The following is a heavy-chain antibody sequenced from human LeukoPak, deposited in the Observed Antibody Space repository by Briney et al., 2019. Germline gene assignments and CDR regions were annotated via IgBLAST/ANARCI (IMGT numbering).Heavy chain of an antibody. J-gene: IGHJ4*02. Sequence: GGSLRLSCAASGFTFASNAMSWVRQAPGKGLEWVSSITGSVGSTYYADSVKGRFTISRGISKNTLYLQMNSLRAEDTAVYYCAKAPYSSSWGIDYWGQGTLVTVSS. CDR3: AKAPYSSSWGIDY. CDR2: ITGSVGST. V-gene: IGHV3-23*01. D-gene: IGHD6-13*01. CDR1: GFTFASNA.